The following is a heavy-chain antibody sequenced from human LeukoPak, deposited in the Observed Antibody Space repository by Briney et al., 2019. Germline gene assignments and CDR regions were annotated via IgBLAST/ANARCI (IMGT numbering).Heavy chain of an antibody. J-gene: IGHJ4*02. D-gene: IGHD4-17*01. CDR1: GFTFSTYS. CDR3: ARSQFTYDYGDWINFDY. CDR2: ISGSGSYV. Sequence: GGSLRLSCAASGFTFSTYSMNWVRQAPGKGLEWVSSISGSGSYVFYADSVKGRFTISRDHAKNSLYLQMSSLRVEDTAVYYCARSQFTYDYGDWINFDYWGQGTLVTVSS. V-gene: IGHV3-21*01.